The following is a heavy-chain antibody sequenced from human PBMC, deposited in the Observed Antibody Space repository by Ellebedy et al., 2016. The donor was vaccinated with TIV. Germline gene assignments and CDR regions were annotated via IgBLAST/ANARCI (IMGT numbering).Heavy chain of an antibody. J-gene: IGHJ4*02. V-gene: IGHV3-48*02. CDR1: GFTFSSYS. D-gene: IGHD6-19*01. CDR2: ISSSSSTI. CDR3: ARDRTPLLGWYRARVPYYFDY. Sequence: GESLKISXAASGFTFSSYSMNWVRQAPGKGLEWVSYISSSSSTIYYADSVKGRFTISRDNAKNSLYLQMNSLRDEDTAVYYCARDRTPLLGWYRARVPYYFDYWGQGTLVTVSS.